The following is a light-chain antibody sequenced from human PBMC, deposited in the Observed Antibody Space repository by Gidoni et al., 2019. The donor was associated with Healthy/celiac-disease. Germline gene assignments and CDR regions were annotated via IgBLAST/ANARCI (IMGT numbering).Light chain of an antibody. J-gene: IGKJ1*01. Sequence: IHMTPSPSTLSASVGDRVTITCRASQRISSWLAWYQQKPGKAPKLLIYKASRLESGVPSRCSGRGAGTEFTITISSLQPDDWATYYCQQYNRYSGTFGQGTKVEIK. CDR3: QQYNRYSGT. CDR1: QRISSW. CDR2: KAS. V-gene: IGKV1-5*03.